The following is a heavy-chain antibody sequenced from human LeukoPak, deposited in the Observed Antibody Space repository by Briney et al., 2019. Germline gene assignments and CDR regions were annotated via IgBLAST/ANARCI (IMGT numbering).Heavy chain of an antibody. CDR1: GGSFTGYY. V-gene: IGHV4-34*01. CDR3: ARGGYDSSGYYYGLDY. CDR2: INHSGSP. Sequence: SETLSLTCAVYGGSFTGYYWSWIRQPPGKGLEWIGEINHSGSPNYNPSLKSRVTISVDTSKNQFSLKLSSVTAADTAVYYCARGGYDSSGYYYGLDYWGQGTLVTVSS. D-gene: IGHD3-22*01. J-gene: IGHJ4*02.